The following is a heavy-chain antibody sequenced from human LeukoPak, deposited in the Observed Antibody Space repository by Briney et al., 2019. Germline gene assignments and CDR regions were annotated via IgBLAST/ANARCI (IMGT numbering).Heavy chain of an antibody. V-gene: IGHV3-48*03. CDR3: ARRFDS. CDR2: ISSSGNAI. CDR1: GFTFSSYD. J-gene: IGHJ4*02. Sequence: GGSLRLSCAASGFTFSSYDMNWVRQAPGKGLEWVSYISSSGNAIYYADSVKGRFTIPRDNAKNSLYLQMNSLRAEDTAVYYCARRFDSWGQGTLVTVSS.